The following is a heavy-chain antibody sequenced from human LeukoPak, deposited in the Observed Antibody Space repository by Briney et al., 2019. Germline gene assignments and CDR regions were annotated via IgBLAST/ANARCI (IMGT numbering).Heavy chain of an antibody. CDR2: ISYDGSNK. CDR3: ARPNYDYYYYYGMDV. V-gene: IGHV3-30*04. CDR1: GFTFSSYA. J-gene: IGHJ6*02. D-gene: IGHD3-22*01. Sequence: GGSLRLSCAASGFTFSSYAMHWVRQAPGKGLEGVAVISYDGSNKYYADSVKGRFTISRDNSKNTLYLQMNSLRAEDTAVYYCARPNYDYYYYYGMDVWGQGTTVTVSS.